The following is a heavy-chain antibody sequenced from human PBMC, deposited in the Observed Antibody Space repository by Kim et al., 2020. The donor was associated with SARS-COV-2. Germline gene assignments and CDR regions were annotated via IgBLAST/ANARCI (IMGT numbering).Heavy chain of an antibody. Sequence: ASVKVSCEASGFTFTDYYIHWVRQAPGQGLEWMGRMNPNSAGTNYAQKFQDRVTMTRDTSISTAYMELSRLTSGDTAVYYCARDRIETYDIWRAPRPKRYNRGMDVWGQGTTVAVSS. CDR1: GFTFTDYY. CDR2: MNPNSAGT. V-gene: IGHV1-2*06. D-gene: IGHD3-9*01. J-gene: IGHJ6*02. CDR3: ARDRIETYDIWRAPRPKRYNRGMDV.